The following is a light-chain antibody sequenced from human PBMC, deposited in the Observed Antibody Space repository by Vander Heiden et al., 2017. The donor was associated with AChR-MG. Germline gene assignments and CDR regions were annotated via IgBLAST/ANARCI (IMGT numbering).Light chain of an antibody. Sequence: QSALTQPASASGSPGQSITISCTGTSSDVGGYNSVSWYQQHPGKAPKRMIYDVSNRPSGVSNRFSGSKSGNTASLTISGLQAEDEADYYCNSYTNSSTVVFGGGTKVTVI. V-gene: IGLV2-14*03. CDR3: NSYTNSSTVV. J-gene: IGLJ2*01. CDR1: SSDVGGYNS. CDR2: DVS.